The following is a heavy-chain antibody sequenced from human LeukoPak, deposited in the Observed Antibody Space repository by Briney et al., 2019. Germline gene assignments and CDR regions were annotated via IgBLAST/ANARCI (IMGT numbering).Heavy chain of an antibody. CDR2: ISGSGGRT. V-gene: IGHV3-23*01. Sequence: GGSLRLSCAASGFTFSSYAMHWVRQAPGKGLEWVSGISGSGGRTYYADSVRGRLTISRDNSKNTLYLQMNSLRAEDTAVYYCARGGGYNWFDPWGQGTLVTVSS. CDR3: ARGGGYNWFDP. D-gene: IGHD3-16*01. J-gene: IGHJ5*02. CDR1: GFTFSSYA.